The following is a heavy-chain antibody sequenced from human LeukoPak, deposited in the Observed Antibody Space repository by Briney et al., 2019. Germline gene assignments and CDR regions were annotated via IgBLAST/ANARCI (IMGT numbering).Heavy chain of an antibody. Sequence: GRSLRLSCAGAGFTFSNYGMHWVRQAPGKGLEWVAVIWYDGSNKYYADSVKGRFTISRDNSKNTLYLQMNSLRAEDTAVYYCARDRIAAAGYFDYWGQGTLVTVSS. CDR3: ARDRIAAAGYFDY. D-gene: IGHD6-13*01. J-gene: IGHJ4*02. CDR1: GFTFSNYG. CDR2: IWYDGSNK. V-gene: IGHV3-33*08.